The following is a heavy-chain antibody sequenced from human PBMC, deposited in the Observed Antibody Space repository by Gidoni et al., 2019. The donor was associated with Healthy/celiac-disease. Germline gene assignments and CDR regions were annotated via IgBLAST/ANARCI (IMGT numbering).Heavy chain of an antibody. D-gene: IGHD1-26*01. J-gene: IGHJ6*02. CDR3: ARERAYIVGATRAVTLKYYYGMDV. V-gene: IGHV1-69*01. CDR2: IIPIFGTA. Sequence: QVQLVQSGAEVKKPGSSVKVSCKASGGPFSSYAISWVRQAPGQGLEWMGGIIPIFGTANYAQKFQGRVTITADESTSTAYMELSSLRSEDTAVYYCARERAYIVGATRAVTLKYYYGMDVWGQGTTVTVSS. CDR1: GGPFSSYA.